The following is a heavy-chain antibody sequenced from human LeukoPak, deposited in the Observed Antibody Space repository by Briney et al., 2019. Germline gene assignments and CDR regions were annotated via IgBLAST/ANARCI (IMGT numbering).Heavy chain of an antibody. V-gene: IGHV4-34*01. J-gene: IGHJ1*01. CDR1: GGSSSGYY. D-gene: IGHD3-10*01. Sequence: SETLSLTCAVYGGSSSGYYWSWIRQPPGKGLEWIGEINHSGSTNYNPSLKSRVTISVDTSKNQFSLKLSSVTAADTAVYYCARVVTMVRGVIRYFQHWGQGTLVTVSS. CDR2: INHSGST. CDR3: ARVVTMVRGVIRYFQH.